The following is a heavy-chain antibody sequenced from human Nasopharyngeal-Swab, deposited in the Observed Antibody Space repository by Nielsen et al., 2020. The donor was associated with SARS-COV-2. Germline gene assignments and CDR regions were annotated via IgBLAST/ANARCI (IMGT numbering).Heavy chain of an antibody. CDR2: ISWNSGKI. D-gene: IGHD3-22*01. CDR1: GFTFDDDA. CDR3: ARDQAYYDSSGLDY. V-gene: IGHV3-9*01. J-gene: IGHJ4*02. Sequence: GGSLRLSCAASGFTFDDDAMHWVRQAPGKGLEWVSGISWNSGKIGYADSVKGRFTISRDNAKNSLYLQMNSLRAEDTAVYYCARDQAYYDSSGLDYWGQGTLVTVSS.